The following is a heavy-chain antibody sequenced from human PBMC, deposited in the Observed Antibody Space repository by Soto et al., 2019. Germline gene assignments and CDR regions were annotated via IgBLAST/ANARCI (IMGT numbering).Heavy chain of an antibody. Sequence: QVQLVESGGSVVQPGRSLRLSFSVSGLTFSDYGVHWVRRAPGKGLEWVARIWNDGTTEYYIDSVKGRFTISRDNSKTMLYLQMNNLRAEDTALYNCATDVNGATDGLWRGSLGNWGQGTLVPVSS. CDR1: GLTFSDYG. V-gene: IGHV3-33*03. CDR2: IWNDGTTE. J-gene: IGHJ4*02. D-gene: IGHD3-3*01. CDR3: ATDVNGATDGLWRGSLGN.